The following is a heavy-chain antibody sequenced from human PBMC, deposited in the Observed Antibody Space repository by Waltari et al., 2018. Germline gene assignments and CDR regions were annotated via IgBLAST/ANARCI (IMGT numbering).Heavy chain of an antibody. CDR1: GGSISSGGYY. J-gene: IGHJ4*02. CDR2: IYYSGST. CDR3: ARDKDSSGYYPN. D-gene: IGHD3-22*01. Sequence: QVQLQESGPGLVKPSQTLSLTCTVSGGSISSGGYYWSWIRQHPGKGLEWIGYIYYSGSTDYNPSLKSRVTISVDTSKNQFSLKLSSLTAADTAVYYCARDKDSSGYYPNWGQGTLVTVSS. V-gene: IGHV4-31*03.